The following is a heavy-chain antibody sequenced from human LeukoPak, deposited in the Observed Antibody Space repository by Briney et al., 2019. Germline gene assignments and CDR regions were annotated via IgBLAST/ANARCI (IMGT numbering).Heavy chain of an antibody. V-gene: IGHV4-34*01. CDR1: GGSFSGYY. D-gene: IGHD3-9*01. CDR2: INHSGST. Sequence: SETLPLTCAVYGGSFSGYYWSWIRQPPGKGLEWIGEINHSGSTNYNPSLKSRVTISVDTSKNQFSLKLSSVTAADTAVYYCAGGSDYDILTGHAFDIWGQGTMVTVSS. CDR3: AGGSDYDILTGHAFDI. J-gene: IGHJ3*02.